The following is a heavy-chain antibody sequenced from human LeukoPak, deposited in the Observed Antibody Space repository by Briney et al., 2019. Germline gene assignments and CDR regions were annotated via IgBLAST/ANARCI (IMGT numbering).Heavy chain of an antibody. J-gene: IGHJ6*02. D-gene: IGHD3-22*01. CDR2: IYYSGST. Sequence: SETLSLTCTVSGGSISSYYWGWIRQPPGKGLEWIGSIYYSGSTYYNPSLKSRVTISVDTSKNQFSLKLSSVTAADTAVYYCARDSGYYKNYYYYYGMDVWGQGTTVTVSS. CDR1: GGSISSYY. CDR3: ARDSGYYKNYYYYYGMDV. V-gene: IGHV4-39*07.